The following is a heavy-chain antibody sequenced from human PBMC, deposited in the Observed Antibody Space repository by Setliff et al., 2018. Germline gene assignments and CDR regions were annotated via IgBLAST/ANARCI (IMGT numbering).Heavy chain of an antibody. D-gene: IGHD3-3*01. J-gene: IGHJ1*01. CDR3: ARDVLQFLEWPQYFQH. CDR2: ISTSSSNI. V-gene: IGHV3-48*01. CDR1: GFTFSSYS. Sequence: GGSLRLSCAASGFTFSSYSMTWVRQAPGKGLEWVSYISTSSSNIYYADSLQRRFTISRDNAKNSLYLQMNSLRTEDTAVYYCARDVLQFLEWPQYFQHWGQGTLVTVSS.